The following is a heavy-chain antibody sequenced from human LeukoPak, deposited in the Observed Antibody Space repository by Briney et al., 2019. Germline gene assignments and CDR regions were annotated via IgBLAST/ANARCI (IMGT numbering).Heavy chain of an antibody. J-gene: IGHJ5*02. CDR1: GGSISGYY. V-gene: IGHV4-59*01. CDR2: IYYSGST. D-gene: IGHD6-13*01. CDR3: ARGCSAGTPHNWFDP. Sequence: SETLSLTCTVSGGSISGYYWSWIRQPPGKGLEWIGYIYYSGSTNYNPSLKSRVTISVDTSKNQFSLELSSVTAADTAVYYCARGCSAGTPHNWFDPWGQGTLVTASS.